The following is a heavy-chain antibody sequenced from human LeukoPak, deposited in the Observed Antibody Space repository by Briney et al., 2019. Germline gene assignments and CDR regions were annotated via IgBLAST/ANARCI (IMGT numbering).Heavy chain of an antibody. CDR1: GYTFTSYY. Sequence: ASVKVSCKASGYTFTSYYMHWVRQAPGQGLEWMGIINPSGGSTSYAQKFQGRVTMTRVTSTSTVYMELSSLRSEDTAVYYCARVRAAAHLFDYWGQGTLVTVSS. V-gene: IGHV1-46*01. D-gene: IGHD6-13*01. CDR2: INPSGGST. CDR3: ARVRAAAHLFDY. J-gene: IGHJ4*02.